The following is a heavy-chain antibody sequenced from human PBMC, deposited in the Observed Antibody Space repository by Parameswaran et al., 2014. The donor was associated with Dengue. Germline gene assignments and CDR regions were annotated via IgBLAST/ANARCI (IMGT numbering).Heavy chain of an antibody. CDR2: IYYSGST. CDR3: ARVQFAGWLQFLYFDY. Sequence: WIRQPPGKGLEWIGYIYYSGSTNYNPSLKSRVTISVDTSKNQFSLKLSSVTAADTAVYYCARVQFAGWLQFLYFDYWGQGTLVTVSS. V-gene: IGHV4-59*01. J-gene: IGHJ4*02. D-gene: IGHD5-24*01.